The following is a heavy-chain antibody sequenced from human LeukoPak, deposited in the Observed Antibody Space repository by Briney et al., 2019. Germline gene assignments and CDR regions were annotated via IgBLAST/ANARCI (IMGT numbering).Heavy chain of an antibody. CDR3: ARGPPLFDP. J-gene: IGHJ5*02. V-gene: IGHV3-48*01. CDR2: ISTGGDTI. CDR1: GFTFSGYS. Sequence: GGSLRLSCAVSGFTFSGYSMNRVRQPPGKGLEWISYISTGGDTIYYADSVKGRFTISSDNAKKSLYLQMNSLRAEDTAVYYCARGPPLFDPWGQGTLVTVSS.